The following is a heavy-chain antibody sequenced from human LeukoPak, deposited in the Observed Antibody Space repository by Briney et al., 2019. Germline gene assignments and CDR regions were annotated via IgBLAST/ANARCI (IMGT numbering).Heavy chain of an antibody. CDR1: GFTFSSYS. D-gene: IGHD5-18*01. V-gene: IGHV3-21*01. Sequence: GGSLRLSCAASGFTFSSYSMNWVRQAPGKGLEWVSSISSSSSYKYYADSVKGRFTISRDNAKNSLCLQMNSLRAEDTAVYYCARDPGRRIQLWFPYAFDIWGQGTMVTVSS. J-gene: IGHJ3*02. CDR3: ARDPGRRIQLWFPYAFDI. CDR2: ISSSSSYK.